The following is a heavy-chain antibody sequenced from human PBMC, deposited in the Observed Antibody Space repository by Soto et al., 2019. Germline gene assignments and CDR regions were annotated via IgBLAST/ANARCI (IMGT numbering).Heavy chain of an antibody. V-gene: IGHV4-59*01. D-gene: IGHD3-22*01. CDR1: GGSISSYY. J-gene: IGHJ1*01. CDR2: IYYSGST. Sequence: ETLSLTCTVSGGSISSYYWSWIRQPPGKGLEWIGYIYYSGSTNYNPSLKSRVTISVDTSKNQFSLKLSSVTAADTAVYYCAREMYYYDSSGKRGGYFQHWGQGTLVTVSS. CDR3: AREMYYYDSSGKRGGYFQH.